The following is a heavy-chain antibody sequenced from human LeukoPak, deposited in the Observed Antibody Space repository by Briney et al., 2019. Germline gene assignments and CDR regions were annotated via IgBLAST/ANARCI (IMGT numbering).Heavy chain of an antibody. J-gene: IGHJ6*02. CDR3: ARDPSSSWYIFRFGMDV. CDR1: GFTFSSYW. CDR2: INSDGSST. V-gene: IGHV3-74*01. Sequence: GGSLRLSCAASGFTFSSYWMHWVRQAPGKGLVWVSRINSDGSSTSYADSVKGRFTISRDNAKNTLYLQMNSLRAEDTAVYYCARDPSSSWYIFRFGMDVWGQGTTVTVSS. D-gene: IGHD6-13*01.